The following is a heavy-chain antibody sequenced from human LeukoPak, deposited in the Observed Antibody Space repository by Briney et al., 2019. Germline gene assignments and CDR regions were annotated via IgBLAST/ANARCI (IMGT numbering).Heavy chain of an antibody. CDR2: IYYSGST. D-gene: IGHD3-3*01. Sequence: SQTLSLTCTVSGGSISSGDYYWSWIRQPPGKGLEWIGCIYYSGSTYYNPSLKSRVTISVDTSKNQFSLKLSSVTAADTAVYYCARGITIFGVVIIGFDPWGQGTLVTASS. V-gene: IGHV4-30-4*08. CDR3: ARGITIFGVVIIGFDP. CDR1: GGSISSGDYY. J-gene: IGHJ5*02.